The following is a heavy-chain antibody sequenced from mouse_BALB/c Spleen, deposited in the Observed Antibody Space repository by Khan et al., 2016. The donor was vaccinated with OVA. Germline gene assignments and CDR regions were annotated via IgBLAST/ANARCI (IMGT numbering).Heavy chain of an antibody. CDR3: ARIKKIVATYFDY. J-gene: IGHJ2*01. D-gene: IGHD1-1*01. V-gene: IGHV1S81*02. CDR1: GYTFISYW. Sequence: VQLQESGAELVKAGASVKMSCKASGYTFISYWMHWVKQRLGQGLEWFAETNPTNGRTYYNEKFKSKATLTVDKSSSTAYMLLSGPTFEDSAVYYCARIKKIVATYFDYWGQGTTLTVSS. CDR2: TNPTNGRT.